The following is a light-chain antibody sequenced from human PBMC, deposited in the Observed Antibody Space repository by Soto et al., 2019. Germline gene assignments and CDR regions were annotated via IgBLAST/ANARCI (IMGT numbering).Light chain of an antibody. V-gene: IGKV1-27*01. CDR1: QGIRNF. CDR2: AAS. Sequence: DIQMTQSPTSLSASVGDRVTITCRASQGIRNFVAWYQQKPGKAPKLLIYAASTLQSGVPSRFSGSGSGTDFTRTINSLQPEDVATYACQKYSSVPVFGPGTKLEIK. CDR3: QKYSSVPV. J-gene: IGKJ3*01.